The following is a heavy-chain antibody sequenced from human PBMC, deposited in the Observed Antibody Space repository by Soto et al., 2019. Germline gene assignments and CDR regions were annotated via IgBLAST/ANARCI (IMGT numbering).Heavy chain of an antibody. J-gene: IGHJ5*02. V-gene: IGHV1-69*02. Sequence: SVKVSCKASGGTFSSYTISWVRQAPGQGLEWMGRIIPILGIANYAQKFRGRVTITADKSTSTAYMELSSLRSEDTAVYYCAIYPGITMVRGPAPWGQGTLVTVSS. D-gene: IGHD3-10*01. CDR3: AIYPGITMVRGPAP. CDR2: IIPILGIA. CDR1: GGTFSSYT.